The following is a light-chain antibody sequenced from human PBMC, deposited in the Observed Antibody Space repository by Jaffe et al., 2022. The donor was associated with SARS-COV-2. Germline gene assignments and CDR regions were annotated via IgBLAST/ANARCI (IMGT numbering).Light chain of an antibody. V-gene: IGKV3-20*01. CDR1: QSVSGSY. J-gene: IGKJ3*01. CDR3: QQYSSSPKT. Sequence: ETVLTQSPGSLSLSPGERATLSCRASQSVSGSYLAWYQQKPGQAPRLLIYGASSRATGIPDRFSGSGSGTDFTLTISRLEPEDFAVYYCQQYSSSPKTFGPGTKVDIK. CDR2: GAS.